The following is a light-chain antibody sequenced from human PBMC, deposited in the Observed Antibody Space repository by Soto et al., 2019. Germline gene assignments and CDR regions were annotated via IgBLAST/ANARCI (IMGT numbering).Light chain of an antibody. CDR1: QSISSW. Sequence: DIQMTQSPSTLSASVGDRVTITCRASQSISSWLAWYRQKPGKAPKLLIYKASSLESGVPSRFSGSGSGTEFTLTISSLQPEDFATYYCQQYNSYVTFGGGTKVEIK. CDR3: QQYNSYVT. CDR2: KAS. J-gene: IGKJ4*01. V-gene: IGKV1-5*03.